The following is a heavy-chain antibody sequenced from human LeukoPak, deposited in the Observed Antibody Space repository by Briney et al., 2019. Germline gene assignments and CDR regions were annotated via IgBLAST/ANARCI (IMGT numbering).Heavy chain of an antibody. D-gene: IGHD4-17*01. CDR2: ISGSGGST. CDR1: GFTFSSDA. CDR3: AEDFPGYDCGDYGGTDV. J-gene: IGHJ6*02. Sequence: PGGSLRLSCAASGFTFSSDAMSRGRQAPGRGLEWVSAISGSGGSTYYADSVKGRFTISIDNSKNTLYLQMNSLRAEDTAVYYCAEDFPGYDCGDYGGTDVWRQGTTVSVCS. V-gene: IGHV3-23*01.